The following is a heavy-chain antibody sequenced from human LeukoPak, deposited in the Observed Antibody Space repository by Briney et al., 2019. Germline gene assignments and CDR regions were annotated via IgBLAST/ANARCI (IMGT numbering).Heavy chain of an antibody. D-gene: IGHD6-13*01. V-gene: IGHV3-21*01. Sequence: GGSLRLSCAASGFTFSSYSLNWVRQAPGKGLEWVSVISSDSSHIYCADSVKGRFTISRDNAKNSLYLQMNSLRAEDTAVYYCARGGRRSIWFDYWGQGTLVIVSS. CDR3: ARGGRRSIWFDY. CDR2: ISSDSSHI. J-gene: IGHJ4*02. CDR1: GFTFSSYS.